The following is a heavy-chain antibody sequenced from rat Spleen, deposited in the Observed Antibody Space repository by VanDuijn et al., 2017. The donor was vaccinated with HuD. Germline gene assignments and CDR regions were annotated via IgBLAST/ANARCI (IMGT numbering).Heavy chain of an antibody. J-gene: IGHJ2*01. Sequence: QVQLMESGPGLVQPSETLSLTCTVSGFSLTSYSVHWVRQPPGKGLEWMGRMRYNGDTSYNSALKSRLSISRDTSKNQVFLKMNSLQTDDTGTYYCARGPMHNPGNYFDYWGQGVMVTVSS. D-gene: IGHD4-1*01. CDR1: GFSLTSYS. CDR2: MRYNGDT. V-gene: IGHV2-63*01. CDR3: ARGPMHNPGNYFDY.